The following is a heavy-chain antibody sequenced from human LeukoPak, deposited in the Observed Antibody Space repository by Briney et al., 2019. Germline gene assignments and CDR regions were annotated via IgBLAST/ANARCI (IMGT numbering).Heavy chain of an antibody. Sequence: PETLSLTCTVSGGSISSSSYYWGWIRQPPGKGLEWIGSIYYSGSTYYNPSLKSRVTISVDTSKNQFSLKLSSVTAADTAVYYCARGTSGWLAMFDYWAQGTLVTVSS. V-gene: IGHV4-39*01. CDR3: ARGTSGWLAMFDY. CDR2: IYYSGST. CDR1: GGSISSSSYY. D-gene: IGHD6-19*01. J-gene: IGHJ4*02.